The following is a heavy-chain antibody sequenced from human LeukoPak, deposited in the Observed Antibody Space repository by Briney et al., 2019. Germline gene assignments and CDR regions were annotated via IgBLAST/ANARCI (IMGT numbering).Heavy chain of an antibody. V-gene: IGHV4-39*01. J-gene: IGHJ4*02. CDR3: ARHSSWYGNFDY. Sequence: SETLSLTCTVSGGSISNSTYYWGWLRQPPGKGLEWIGSIYYSGNTYYNPSLKSRVTISVDTSKNQFSLKLSSVTAADTAVYYCARHSSWYGNFDYWGQGTLVTVSS. CDR1: GGSISNSTYY. D-gene: IGHD6-13*01. CDR2: IYYSGNT.